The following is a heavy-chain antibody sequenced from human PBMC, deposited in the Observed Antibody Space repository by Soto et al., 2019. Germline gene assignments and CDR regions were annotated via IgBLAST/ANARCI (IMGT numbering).Heavy chain of an antibody. CDR3: ARVGYCSSTSCYTGYYYYGMDV. Sequence: AASVKVSCKASGYTFTSYGISWVRQAPGQGLEWMGWISAYNGNTNYAQKLQGRVTMTTDTSTSTAYMELRSLRSDDTAVYYCARVGYCSSTSCYTGYYYYGMDVWGQGTTGTVS. D-gene: IGHD2-2*02. CDR1: GYTFTSYG. V-gene: IGHV1-18*04. J-gene: IGHJ6*02. CDR2: ISAYNGNT.